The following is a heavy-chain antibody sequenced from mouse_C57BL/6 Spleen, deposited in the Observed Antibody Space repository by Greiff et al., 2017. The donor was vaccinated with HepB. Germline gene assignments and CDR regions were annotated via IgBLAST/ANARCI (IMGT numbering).Heavy chain of an antibody. J-gene: IGHJ2*01. CDR3: ARRTIVTFDY. V-gene: IGHV5-6*01. Sequence: VQPKESGGDLVKPGGSLKLSCAASGFTFSSYGMSWVRQTPDKRLEWVATISSGGSYTYYPDSVKGRFTISRDNAKNTLYLQMSSLKSEDTAMYYCARRTIVTFDYWGEGTTLTVSS. D-gene: IGHD2-5*01. CDR2: ISSGGSYT. CDR1: GFTFSSYG.